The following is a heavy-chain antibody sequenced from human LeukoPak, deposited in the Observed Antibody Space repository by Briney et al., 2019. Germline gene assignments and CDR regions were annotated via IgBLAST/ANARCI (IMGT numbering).Heavy chain of an antibody. CDR2: ISSSSYI. V-gene: IGHV3-21*01. CDR3: ARVVAARGFDY. J-gene: IGHJ4*02. D-gene: IGHD6-6*01. CDR1: GFTFSSYS. Sequence: PGGSLRLSCAASGFTFSSYSMNWVRQAPGKGLEWVSSISSSSYIYYADPVKGRFTISRDNAKNSLYLQMNSLRAEDTAVYYCARVVAARGFDYWGQGTLVTVSS.